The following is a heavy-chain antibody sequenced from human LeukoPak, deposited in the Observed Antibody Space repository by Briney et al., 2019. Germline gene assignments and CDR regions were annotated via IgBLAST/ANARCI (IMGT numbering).Heavy chain of an antibody. D-gene: IGHD4-23*01. Sequence: SETLSLTCTVSGGSISSYYWSWIRQPPGKGLEWIGYIYYSGSTNYNPSLKSRVTISVDTSKNQFSLKLSSVTAADTAVYYCARPDYGGNRDGAFDIWGQGTMVTVSS. CDR2: IYYSGST. CDR1: GGSISSYY. J-gene: IGHJ3*02. CDR3: ARPDYGGNRDGAFDI. V-gene: IGHV4-59*01.